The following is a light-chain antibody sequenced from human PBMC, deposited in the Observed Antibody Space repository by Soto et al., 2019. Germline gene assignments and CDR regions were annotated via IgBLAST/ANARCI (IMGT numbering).Light chain of an antibody. CDR2: SND. J-gene: IGLJ1*01. V-gene: IGLV1-44*01. Sequence: QLVLTQPPSASGTPGQRVTISCSRSSSNIGSYSVNWYQQIPGTAPKLLIYSNDQRPSGVPDRFSGSKSGTAASLAISGLQSDDEADYYCATWDGGLNGYVFGTGTKLTVL. CDR1: SSNIGSYS. CDR3: ATWDGGLNGYV.